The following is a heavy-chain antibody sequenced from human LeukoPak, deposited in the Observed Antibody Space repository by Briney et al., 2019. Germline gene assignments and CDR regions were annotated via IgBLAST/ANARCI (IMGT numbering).Heavy chain of an antibody. CDR3: ARGPRITIFGVVTYDAFDI. D-gene: IGHD3-3*01. CDR1: GYTFTSYG. Sequence: GASVKVSCKASGYTFTSYGISWVRQAPGQGLEWVGWISAYNGNTNYAQKLQGRVTMTTDTSTSTAYMELRSLRSDDTAVYYCARGPRITIFGVVTYDAFDIWGQGTMVTVSS. CDR2: ISAYNGNT. V-gene: IGHV1-18*01. J-gene: IGHJ3*02.